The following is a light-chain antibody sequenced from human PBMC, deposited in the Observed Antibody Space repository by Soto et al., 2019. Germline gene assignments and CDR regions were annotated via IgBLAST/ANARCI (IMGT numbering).Light chain of an antibody. CDR3: AAWDDSLNGHVV. CDR1: SSNIGDNT. Sequence: QSVLTQPPSASGTPGQRVTISCSGSSSNIGDNTVNWYQQLPGTAPKLLIYSNNQRPSGVPDRFSGSKSGTSASLAISGLRSEDEADYYCAAWDDSLNGHVVFGGGTKLIVL. J-gene: IGLJ2*01. CDR2: SNN. V-gene: IGLV1-44*01.